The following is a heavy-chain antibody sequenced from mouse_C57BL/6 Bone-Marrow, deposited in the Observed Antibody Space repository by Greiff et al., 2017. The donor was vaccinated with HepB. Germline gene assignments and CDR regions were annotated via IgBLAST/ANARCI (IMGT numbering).Heavy chain of an antibody. D-gene: IGHD1-1*01. CDR3: ARFLIYYYGSSPMDY. Sequence: VKLMESGPELVKPGASVKISCKASGYAFSSSWMNWVKQRPGKGLEWIGRIYPGDGDTNYNGKFKGKATLTADKSSSTAYMQLSSLTSEDSAVYFCARFLIYYYGSSPMDYWGQGTSVTVSS. CDR2: IYPGDGDT. J-gene: IGHJ4*01. CDR1: GYAFSSSW. V-gene: IGHV1-82*01.